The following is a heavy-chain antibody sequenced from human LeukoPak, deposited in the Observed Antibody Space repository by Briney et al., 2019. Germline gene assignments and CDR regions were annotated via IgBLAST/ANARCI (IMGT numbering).Heavy chain of an antibody. V-gene: IGHV3-74*01. CDR2: INEDGSST. CDR3: TTDSFGARDS. Sequence: GGSLRLSCAASGYTFSRYWMPWVRQGPGKGLVWVSRINEDGSSTSYAESVRGRFTISRDNAKNTLYLQMNSLRAEDAAVYYCTTDSFGARDSWGQGTLVTVSS. CDR1: GYTFSRYW. J-gene: IGHJ4*02. D-gene: IGHD3-10*01.